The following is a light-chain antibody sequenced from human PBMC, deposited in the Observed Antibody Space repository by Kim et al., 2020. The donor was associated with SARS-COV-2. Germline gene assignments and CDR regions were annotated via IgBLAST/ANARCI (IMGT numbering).Light chain of an antibody. CDR1: KLGDKY. CDR2: QDN. J-gene: IGLJ2*01. Sequence: VSPGQTASITCSGDKLGDKYAYWYQQKPGQSPVLVIYQDNRRPSGIPERFSGSNSGNTATLTISGTQAMDEADYYCQAWDSSTAVFGGGTQLTVL. CDR3: QAWDSSTAV. V-gene: IGLV3-1*01.